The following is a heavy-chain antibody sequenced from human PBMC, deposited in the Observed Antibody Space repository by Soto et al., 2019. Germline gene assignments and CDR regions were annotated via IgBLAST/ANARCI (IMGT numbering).Heavy chain of an antibody. J-gene: IGHJ4*02. V-gene: IGHV3-53*02. CDR1: GFAVSSNH. CDR3: ARDLGRSPFDY. Sequence: EVQLEETGGGLIQPGGSLSLSCAASGFAVSSNHMSWVRQAPGKVLEWVTLIHSDGGTYGGDTYYVDSVKGRFTSSRDNSKNTIYLQMNRLRAEDSALYYCARDLGRSPFDYWGQGTLVTVSS. CDR2: IHSDGGTYGGDT.